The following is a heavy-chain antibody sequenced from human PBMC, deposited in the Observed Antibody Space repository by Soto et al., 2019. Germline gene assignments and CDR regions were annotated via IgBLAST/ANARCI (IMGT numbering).Heavy chain of an antibody. D-gene: IGHD3-10*01. Sequence: QVQLVQSGAEMKKPGASVKVSCKASGYTFTSYYMHWVRQAPGQGLEWMGIINPSVGSTTYAQKFQGRVTMTRDTSTSTVYMELSSLRSEDTAVYYCAFGLTYYYYYMDVWGKGTTVTVSS. J-gene: IGHJ6*03. CDR1: GYTFTSYY. V-gene: IGHV1-46*01. CDR2: INPSVGST. CDR3: AFGLTYYYYYMDV.